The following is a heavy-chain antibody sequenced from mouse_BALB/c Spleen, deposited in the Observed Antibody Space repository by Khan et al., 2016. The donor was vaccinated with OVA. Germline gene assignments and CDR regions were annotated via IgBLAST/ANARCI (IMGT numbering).Heavy chain of an antibody. Sequence: DVKLEESGPGLVKPSQSLSLTCTVIGYSITSHYSRYWIQQFPGNKLEWMANITYSGNTAYNPTLQSRISITRDTSTNPSFLQLNSVTTEDAATYFCASGGGMDYWGQGTSVTVSS. V-gene: IGHV3-2*02. CDR2: ITYSGNT. CDR3: ASGGGMDY. J-gene: IGHJ4*01. CDR1: GYSITSHYS.